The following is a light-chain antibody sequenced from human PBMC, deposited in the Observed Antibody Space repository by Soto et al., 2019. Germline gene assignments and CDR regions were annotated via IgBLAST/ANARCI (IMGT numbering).Light chain of an antibody. CDR3: QQLNDYPLT. J-gene: IGKJ4*01. CDR2: ATS. V-gene: IGKV1-9*01. Sequence: IPLTQSPSSLSASVGDRVTITCRASQGNNNSLAWYQQKPGTAPRLLIYATSTLHTGVPSRFSGSGSGTDFALTISSLQPRDFATYYCQQLNDYPLTFGGGTKVEIK. CDR1: QGNNNS.